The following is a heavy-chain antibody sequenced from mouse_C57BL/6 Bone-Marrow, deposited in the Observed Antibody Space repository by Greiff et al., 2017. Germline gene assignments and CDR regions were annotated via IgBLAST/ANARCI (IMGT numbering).Heavy chain of an antibody. J-gene: IGHJ3*01. Sequence: QVQLQQPGAELVKPGASVKMSCKASGYTFTSYWLTWVKPRPGQGLEWIGDIYPGSGSTNYNEQFKSKDTLTVDTSSRTAYMQLSSLTSDDSAVYYCARSRATVPWFAYWGQGTLVTVSS. D-gene: IGHD1-1*01. CDR1: GYTFTSYW. CDR2: IYPGSGST. CDR3: ARSRATVPWFAY. V-gene: IGHV1-55*01.